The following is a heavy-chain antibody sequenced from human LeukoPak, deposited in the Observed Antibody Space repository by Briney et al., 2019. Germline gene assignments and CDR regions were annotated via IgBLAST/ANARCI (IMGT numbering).Heavy chain of an antibody. CDR1: GYTFTSYG. D-gene: IGHD3-10*01. CDR2: ISAYNGNT. V-gene: IGHV1-18*01. J-gene: IGHJ1*01. CDR3: ARDTRAPNYYGSGSPEYFQH. Sequence: GASVKVSCKASGYTFTSYGISWVRQAPGQGLEWMGWISAYNGNTNYAQKLQGRVTMTTDTSTSTAYMELRSLRSDDTAVYYCARDTRAPNYYGSGSPEYFQHWGQGTLVTASS.